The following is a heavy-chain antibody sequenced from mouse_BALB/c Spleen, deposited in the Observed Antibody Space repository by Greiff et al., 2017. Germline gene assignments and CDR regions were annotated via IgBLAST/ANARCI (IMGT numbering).Heavy chain of an antibody. CDR2: IWWNDNK. CDR1: GFSLSTYGIG. Sequence: QVTLKVSGPGILQPSQTLSLTCSFSGFSLSTYGIGVGWIRQPSGKGLEWLAHIWWNDNKYYNTALKSRLTISKDTSNNQVFLKIASVDTADTATYYCARIGDYHFDYWGQGTTLTVSS. D-gene: IGHD2-4*01. V-gene: IGHV8-11*01. J-gene: IGHJ2*01. CDR3: ARIGDYHFDY.